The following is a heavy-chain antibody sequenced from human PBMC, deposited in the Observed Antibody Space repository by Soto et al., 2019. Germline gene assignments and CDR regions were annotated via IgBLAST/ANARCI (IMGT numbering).Heavy chain of an antibody. D-gene: IGHD3-16*01. CDR2: IFSSGTT. CDR1: GDSISSGNKY. J-gene: IGHJ6*02. V-gene: IGHV4-30-4*01. CDR3: ARVPSPFDYYYAIDV. Sequence: VQLRESGPGLVMPSQTLSLTCTVSGDSISSGNKYWSWIRQPPGKRLEWIGYIFSSGTTYYNPSLKSRLTMSLDASQNQFPLKLNSLTDADTAVYFCARVPSPFDYYYAIDVWGQGTTVTVAS.